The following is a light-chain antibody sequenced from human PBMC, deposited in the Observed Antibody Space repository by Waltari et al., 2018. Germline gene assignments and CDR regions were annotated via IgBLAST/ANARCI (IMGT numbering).Light chain of an antibody. CDR1: SSDVGGYNY. V-gene: IGLV2-11*01. Sequence: QSALTQPRSVSGSPGQSVTISCTGTSSDVGGYNYVSWYQQHPDKAPKLIIDDINKRAAGGADRCSGSKSGNTASLTIAGLQAEDEADYYCCSYVGSNIYWVFGGGTKLTVL. CDR2: DIN. J-gene: IGLJ3*02. CDR3: CSYVGSNIYWV.